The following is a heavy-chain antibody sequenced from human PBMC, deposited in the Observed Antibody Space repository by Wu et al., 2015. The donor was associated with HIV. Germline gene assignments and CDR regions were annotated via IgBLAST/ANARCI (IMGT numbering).Heavy chain of an antibody. Sequence: VQLVQSGPDVKAPGTSMKVSCRTSGFAFINYYISWVQQAPGQGLEWMGGIIPIFGTTNYAQKFQGRVTITTDASTNTAYLEMTRLTSEDTAVYYCARDGDYCSEINCNFRWFDPWGKGTLVTVSS. CDR3: ARDGDYCSEINCNFRWFDP. D-gene: IGHD2-15*01. V-gene: IGHV1-69*05. CDR2: IIPIFGTT. J-gene: IGHJ5*02. CDR1: GFAFINYY.